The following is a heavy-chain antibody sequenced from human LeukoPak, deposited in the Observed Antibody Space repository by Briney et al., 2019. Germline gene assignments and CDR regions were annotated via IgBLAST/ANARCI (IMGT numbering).Heavy chain of an antibody. CDR1: GFTFSSYW. V-gene: IGHV3-7*01. D-gene: IGHD6-19*01. CDR3: ATEDKGGSGWNFDY. CDR2: IKQDGSEK. Sequence: GGSLRLSCAASGFTFSSYWMSWVRQAPGKGLEWVANIKQDGSEKYYVDSVKGRFTISRDNAKNSLYLQMNSLRAEDTAVYYCATEDKGGSGWNFDYWGQGTLVTVSS. J-gene: IGHJ4*02.